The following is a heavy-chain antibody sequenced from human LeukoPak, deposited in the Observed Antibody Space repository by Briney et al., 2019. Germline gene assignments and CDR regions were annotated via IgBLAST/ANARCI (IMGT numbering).Heavy chain of an antibody. CDR3: ARDLPSYDYVWGSYRHDAFDI. D-gene: IGHD3-16*02. J-gene: IGHJ3*02. V-gene: IGHV3-53*01. CDR2: IYSGGST. CDR1: GFTFSSNY. Sequence: PGGSLRLSCSASGFTFSSNYMSWVRQAPGKGLEWVSVIYSGGSTYYADSVKGRFTISRDNSKNTLYLQMNSLRAEDTAVYYCARDLPSYDYVWGSYRHDAFDIWGQGTMVTVSS.